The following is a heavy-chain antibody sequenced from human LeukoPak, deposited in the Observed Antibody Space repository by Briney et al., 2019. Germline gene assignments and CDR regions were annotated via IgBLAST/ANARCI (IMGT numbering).Heavy chain of an antibody. V-gene: IGHV4-59*08. CDR1: GGSISSYY. D-gene: IGHD2-2*01. CDR2: IYYSGST. Sequence: SETLSLTCTVSGGSISSYYWSWIRQPPGKGLEWIGYIYYSGSTNYNPSPKSRVTISVDTSKNQFSLKLSSVTAADTAVYYCARTHSSTHYYYYYGMDVWGQGTTVTVSS. CDR3: ARTHSSTHYYYYYGMDV. J-gene: IGHJ6*02.